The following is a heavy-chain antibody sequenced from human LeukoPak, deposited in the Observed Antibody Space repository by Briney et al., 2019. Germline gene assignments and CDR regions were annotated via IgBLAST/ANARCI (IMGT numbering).Heavy chain of an antibody. CDR1: GFTXSHYS. J-gene: IGHJ6*02. CDR3: ARDYNYAMDV. Sequence: PGGSLRLSCAASGFTXSHYSMXWVXXAPGXXLEWVSYISGSSRDTYYADSVKGRFTISRDDAKNSLCLQMSGLRDEDTAVYYCARDYNYAMDVWGQGTTVTVSS. V-gene: IGHV3-21*05. CDR2: ISGSSRDT.